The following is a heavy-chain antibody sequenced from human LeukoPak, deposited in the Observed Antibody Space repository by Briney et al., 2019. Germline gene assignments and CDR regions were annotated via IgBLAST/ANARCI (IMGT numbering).Heavy chain of an antibody. J-gene: IGHJ4*02. CDR3: ARSVAVAGNDY. CDR2: ISSSSSYI. CDR1: GFTFSSYS. V-gene: IGHV3-21*01. D-gene: IGHD6-19*01. Sequence: GGSLRLSCAASGFTFSSYSMNWVRQAPGKGLEWVSSISSSSSYIYYADSVKGRFPISRDNAKNSLYLQMNSLRAEDTAVYYCARSVAVAGNDYWGQGTLVTVSS.